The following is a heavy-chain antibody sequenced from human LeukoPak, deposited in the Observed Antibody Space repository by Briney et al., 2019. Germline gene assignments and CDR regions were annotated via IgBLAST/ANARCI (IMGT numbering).Heavy chain of an antibody. D-gene: IGHD3-3*01. CDR2: ISGSDGIT. V-gene: IGHV3-23*02. J-gene: IGHJ4*02. Sequence: TGGSLRLSCAASGFTFSSYAMSWVRQAPGKGLEWVSAISGSDGITYYGDSMKGRFTISRDNSKNTLYLQMNSLRADDTAVYYCAKGPIFGVARSFDYWGQGTLVTVSS. CDR3: AKGPIFGVARSFDY. CDR1: GFTFSSYA.